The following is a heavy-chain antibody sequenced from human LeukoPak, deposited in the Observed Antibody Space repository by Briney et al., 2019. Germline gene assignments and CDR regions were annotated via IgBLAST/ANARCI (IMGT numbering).Heavy chain of an antibody. V-gene: IGHV1-18*01. CDR2: ISAYNGNT. J-gene: IGHJ4*02. CDR3: AALVVPAATLDY. CDR1: GYTFTSYG. Sequence: ASVKVSCKASGYTFTSYGISWVRQAPGQVLVWMGWISAYNGNTNYAQKLQGRVTMTTDTSTSTAYMELRSLRSDDTAVYYCAALVVPAATLDYWGQGTLVTVSS. D-gene: IGHD2-2*01.